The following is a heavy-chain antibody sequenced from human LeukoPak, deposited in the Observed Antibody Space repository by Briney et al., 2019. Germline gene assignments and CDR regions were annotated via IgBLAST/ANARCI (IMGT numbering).Heavy chain of an antibody. D-gene: IGHD1-26*01. CDR3: TRDGGSYSHLDY. Sequence: GGSLRLSCGGSGFTFSECAIHWVRQASGRGLEWVASINSRANNHAATYAASVRGRFTISRDDSKSTAYLQLNSLKTEDTAVYFCTRDGGSYSHLDYWGPGTLVTVSS. V-gene: IGHV3-73*01. CDR2: INSRANNHAA. CDR1: GFTFSECA. J-gene: IGHJ4*02.